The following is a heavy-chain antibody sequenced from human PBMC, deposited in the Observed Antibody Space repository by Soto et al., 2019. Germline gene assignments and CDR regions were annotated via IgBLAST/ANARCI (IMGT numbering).Heavy chain of an antibody. CDR2: MFRDENNK. CDR1: GVTVSDYP. Sequence: QVQVVESGGGVVQPGRSLRLSCAVSGVTVSDYPLHWVRQAPGKGLEWVAVMFRDENNKRYADSVKGRFTISRDNSKNTLYLHMDSLRPDDTAVYYCAKSTANWGQGTLVTVSS. J-gene: IGHJ4*02. CDR3: AKSTAN. V-gene: IGHV3-30-3*02.